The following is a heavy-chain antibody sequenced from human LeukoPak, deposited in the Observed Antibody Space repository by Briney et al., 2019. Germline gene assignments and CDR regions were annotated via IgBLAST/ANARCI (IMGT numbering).Heavy chain of an antibody. CDR3: AKDWSMFRTLYYFDY. CDR2: ISSSSSTI. J-gene: IGHJ4*02. Sequence: PGGSLRLSCAASGFTFSSYSMNWVRQAPGKGLEWVSYISSSSSTIYYADSVKGRFTVSRDNIKNTVDLLMHSLRPEDTAMYYCAKDWSMFRTLYYFDYWGQGTLVTVSS. V-gene: IGHV3-48*04. D-gene: IGHD3-10*01. CDR1: GFTFSSYS.